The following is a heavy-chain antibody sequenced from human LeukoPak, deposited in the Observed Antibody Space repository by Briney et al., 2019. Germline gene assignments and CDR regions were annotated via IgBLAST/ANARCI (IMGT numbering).Heavy chain of an antibody. Sequence: GRSPRLSCAASGFTFSSYWMHWVRQAPGKGLVWVSRINSDGSSTSYADSVKGRFTISRDNAKNTLYLQMNSLRAEDTAVYYCARDAYRWMVATTSNIDYWGQGTLVTVSS. D-gene: IGHD5-12*01. CDR2: INSDGSST. V-gene: IGHV3-74*01. CDR1: GFTFSSYW. CDR3: ARDAYRWMVATTSNIDY. J-gene: IGHJ4*02.